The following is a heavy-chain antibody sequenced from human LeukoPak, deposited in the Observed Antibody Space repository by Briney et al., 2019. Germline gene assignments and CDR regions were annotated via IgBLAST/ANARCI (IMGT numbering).Heavy chain of an antibody. CDR2: ISGSGGST. V-gene: IGHV3-23*01. CDR1: GFTFSSYA. Sequence: GGSLRLSCAASGFTFSSYAMSWVRQAPGRGLEWVSAISGSGGSTYYADSVKGRFTISRDNSKNTLYLQMTSLRAEDTAVYYCVSPKYSSAWFFAYWGQGTLVTVSS. D-gene: IGHD6-19*01. CDR3: VSPKYSSAWFFAY. J-gene: IGHJ4*02.